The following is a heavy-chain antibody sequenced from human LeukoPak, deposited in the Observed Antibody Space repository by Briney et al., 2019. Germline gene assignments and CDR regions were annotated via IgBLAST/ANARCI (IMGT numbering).Heavy chain of an antibody. D-gene: IGHD3-22*01. Sequence: SETLSLTCTVSGGSISSYYWSWIRQPAGKGLEWIGYIYYSGSTNYNPSLKSRVTISVDTSKNQFSLKLSSVTAADTAVYYCARSSGYYVDGYFDYWGQGTLVTVSS. V-gene: IGHV4-59*01. CDR2: IYYSGST. CDR1: GGSISSYY. J-gene: IGHJ4*02. CDR3: ARSSGYYVDGYFDY.